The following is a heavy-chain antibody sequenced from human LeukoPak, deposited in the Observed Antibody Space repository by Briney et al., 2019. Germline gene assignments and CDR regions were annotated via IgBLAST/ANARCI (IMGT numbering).Heavy chain of an antibody. CDR1: GFTFSNAW. D-gene: IGHD3-3*01. V-gene: IGHV3-15*01. CDR2: IKSKTDGGTT. Sequence: GGSLRLSCAASGFTFSNAWMSWVRQAPGKGLEWVGRIKSKTDGGTTDYAAPVKGRFTISRDDSKNTLYLQMNSLKTEDTAVYYCTTRETIFGVVIFDYWGQGTLVTVSS. J-gene: IGHJ4*02. CDR3: TTRETIFGVVIFDY.